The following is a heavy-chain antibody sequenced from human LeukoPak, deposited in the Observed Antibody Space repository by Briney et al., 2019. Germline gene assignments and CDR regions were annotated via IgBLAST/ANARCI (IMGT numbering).Heavy chain of an antibody. CDR1: GGSFSGYY. J-gene: IGHJ6*02. D-gene: IGHD6-13*01. V-gene: IGHV4-34*01. CDR2: INHSGST. CDR3: ARGAAGIYYYYGMDV. Sequence: SETLSLTCAVYGGSFSGYYWSWIRQPPGKGLEWIGEINHSGSTNYNPSLKSRVTISVDTSKNQFSLKLSSVTAADTAVYYCARGAAGIYYYYGMDVWGQGTTVTVSS.